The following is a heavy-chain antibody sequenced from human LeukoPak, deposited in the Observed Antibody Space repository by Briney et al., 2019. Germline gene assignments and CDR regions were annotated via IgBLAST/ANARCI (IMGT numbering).Heavy chain of an antibody. CDR1: GYTFTGYY. CDR2: INPDSGGT. D-gene: IGHD6-13*01. V-gene: IGHV1-2*02. Sequence: EASVKVSCKAFGYTFTGYYMNWVRQAPGQGLEWMGWINPDSGGTNYAQKFQGRVTMTGDTSISTAYMELSRLTSDDTAVYYCARDSSSWGDYYYGMDVWGQGTTVTVSS. J-gene: IGHJ6*02. CDR3: ARDSSSWGDYYYGMDV.